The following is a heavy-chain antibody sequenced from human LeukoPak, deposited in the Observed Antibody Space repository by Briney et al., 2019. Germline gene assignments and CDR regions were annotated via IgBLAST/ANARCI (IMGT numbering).Heavy chain of an antibody. CDR1: GGSVGGGGYY. V-gene: IGHV4-61*08. CDR2: IYYSGST. CDR3: ARDYPTNYYGSGRDAFDI. Sequence: SETLSLTCTVSGGSVGGGGYYWSWIRQPPGKGLEWIGYIYYSGSTNYNPSLKSRVTISVDTSKNQFSLKLSSVTAADTAVYYCARDYPTNYYGSGRDAFDIWGQGTMVTVSS. D-gene: IGHD3-10*01. J-gene: IGHJ3*02.